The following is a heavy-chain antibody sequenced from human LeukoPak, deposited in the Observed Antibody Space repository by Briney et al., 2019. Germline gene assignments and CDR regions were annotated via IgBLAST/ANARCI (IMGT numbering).Heavy chain of an antibody. CDR3: AKDRSDRSTWYAGTH. CDR1: GFNFSTYA. CDR2: ISGSGEST. V-gene: IGHV3-23*01. J-gene: IGHJ4*02. D-gene: IGHD6-13*01. Sequence: GGSLRLSCAASGFNFSTYAMSWVRQAPGKGLEWVSGISGSGESTYYADPVKGRFTISRDNSKNTLYLQMNSLRAEDTALYYCAKDRSDRSTWYAGTHWGQGTLVTVSS.